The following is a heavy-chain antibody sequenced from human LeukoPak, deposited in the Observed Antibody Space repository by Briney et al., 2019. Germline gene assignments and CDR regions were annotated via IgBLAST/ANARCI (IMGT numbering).Heavy chain of an antibody. CDR3: AKIGYSGSGVGYYMDV. Sequence: GGSLRLSCAASGFTFSSYGFHWVRQAPGKGLEWVAFIRYDGSNRYYADSVKGRFTISRDNSKNTLYLQMNSLRAEDTAVYYCAKIGYSGSGVGYYMDVWGKGTTVTISS. J-gene: IGHJ6*03. CDR1: GFTFSSYG. V-gene: IGHV3-30*02. D-gene: IGHD3-10*01. CDR2: IRYDGSNR.